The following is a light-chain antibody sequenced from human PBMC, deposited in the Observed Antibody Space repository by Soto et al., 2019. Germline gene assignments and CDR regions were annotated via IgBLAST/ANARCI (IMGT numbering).Light chain of an antibody. CDR1: QSVSSY. Sequence: EIVLTQSPATLSLSPGERATLSCRASQSVSSYLACYQQKPGQAPRLLIYDASNRATGIPARFSVSGSGTDFNINISSLETEDFEVYYCQPRSNWLFTFGPGTKVDIK. J-gene: IGKJ3*01. CDR3: QPRSNWLFT. V-gene: IGKV3-11*01. CDR2: DAS.